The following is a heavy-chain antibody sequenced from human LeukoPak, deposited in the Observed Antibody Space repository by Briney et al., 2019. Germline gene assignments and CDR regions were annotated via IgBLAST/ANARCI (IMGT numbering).Heavy chain of an antibody. CDR3: AKDGMATISYYFDY. V-gene: IGHV3-23*01. J-gene: IGHJ4*02. Sequence: GGSLRLSCAASGFTFSSYAMSWVRQAPGKGLEWVSAISGSGGSTYYADSVRGRFTISRDNSKNTLYLQMNSLGAEDTAEYYCAKDGMATISYYFDYWGQGTLVTVSS. CDR2: ISGSGGST. CDR1: GFTFSSYA. D-gene: IGHD5-24*01.